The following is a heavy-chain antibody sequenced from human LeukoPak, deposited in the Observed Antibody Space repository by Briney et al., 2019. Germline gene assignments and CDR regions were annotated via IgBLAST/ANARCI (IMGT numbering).Heavy chain of an antibody. D-gene: IGHD3-16*01. Sequence: GGSLRLSCAASGFTFDDYGMSWVRQAPGKGLEWVSCINWNGGSTGYADSVKGRFTISRDNAKNSLYLQMNSLRAEDTALYYCARGGNTFGGVIHYFDYWGQGTLVTVSS. V-gene: IGHV3-20*04. CDR1: GFTFDDYG. CDR3: ARGGNTFGGVIHYFDY. J-gene: IGHJ4*02. CDR2: INWNGGST.